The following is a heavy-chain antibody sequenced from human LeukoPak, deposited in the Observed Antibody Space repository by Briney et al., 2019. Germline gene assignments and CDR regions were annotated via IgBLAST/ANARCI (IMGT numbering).Heavy chain of an antibody. CDR1: GFTVSSNY. D-gene: IGHD3-22*01. CDR2: IYSGGNT. Sequence: PGGSLRLSCAASGFTVSSNYMSWVRQAPGKGLEWVSVIYSGGNTYYADSVKGRFTISRDNSKNTLYLQMNSLRAEDTAVYYCARDAAKYYYESSGYYPDWGQGTLVTVSS. CDR3: ARDAAKYYYESSGYYPD. J-gene: IGHJ4*02. V-gene: IGHV3-66*01.